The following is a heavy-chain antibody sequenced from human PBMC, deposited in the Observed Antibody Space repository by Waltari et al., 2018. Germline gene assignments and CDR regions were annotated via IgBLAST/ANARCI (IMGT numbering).Heavy chain of an antibody. V-gene: IGHV4-61*02. CDR2: IYTSGST. CDR1: GGSIRSGSYY. D-gene: IGHD2-15*01. CDR3: ARAPIVVVVAATPGDYYYYGMDV. J-gene: IGHJ6*02. Sequence: QVQLQESGPGLVKPSQTLSLTCTVSGGSIRSGSYYWSWIRQPAGKGTAWIGRIYTSGSTNYNPSLKSRVTISVDTSKNQFSLKLSSVTAADTAVYYCARAPIVVVVAATPGDYYYYGMDVWGQGTTVTVSS.